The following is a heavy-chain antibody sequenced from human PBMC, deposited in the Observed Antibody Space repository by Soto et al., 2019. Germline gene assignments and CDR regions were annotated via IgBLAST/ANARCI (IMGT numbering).Heavy chain of an antibody. CDR3: ARETSYGQSATIVAEL. CDR1: GFRFNEYE. V-gene: IGHV3-48*03. D-gene: IGHD3-10*01. Sequence: PGGSLRLSCVGSGFRFNEYEINWVRQAPGKGLEWISYINSGGSLIYYAASVKGRFTISRDNYKDSVYLQMNSLRADDTALYYCARETSYGQSATIVAELWGQGTLVTVSS. CDR2: INSGGSLI. J-gene: IGHJ4*02.